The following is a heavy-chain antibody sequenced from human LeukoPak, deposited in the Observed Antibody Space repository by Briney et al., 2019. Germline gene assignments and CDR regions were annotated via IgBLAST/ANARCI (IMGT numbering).Heavy chain of an antibody. CDR1: GGSFSGYY. D-gene: IGHD3-10*01. J-gene: IGHJ5*02. CDR2: IDHSGST. Sequence: SETLSLTCAVYGGSFSGYYWSWIRQPPGKGLEWIGEIDHSGSTNYNPSLKSRVTISVDTSKNQFSLKLSSVTAADTAVYYCARVITNLMVRGVNLGKWFDPWGQGTLVTVSS. V-gene: IGHV4-34*01. CDR3: ARVITNLMVRGVNLGKWFDP.